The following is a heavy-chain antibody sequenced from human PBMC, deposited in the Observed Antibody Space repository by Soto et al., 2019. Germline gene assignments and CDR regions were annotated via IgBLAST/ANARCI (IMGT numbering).Heavy chain of an antibody. V-gene: IGHV2-5*02. J-gene: IGHJ5*02. CDR3: AHRPISMIRGPYWFDP. Sequence: QITLKESGPTLVKPTQTLTLTCTFSGFSLSTSGVGVGWIRQPPGKALEWLALIYWDNDKRYSPSLRSRLTITKDTSKNQVVLTKTNMDPVDTGTYYCAHRPISMIRGPYWFDPWGQGTLVTVSS. CDR1: GFSLSTSGVG. CDR2: IYWDNDK. D-gene: IGHD3-10*01.